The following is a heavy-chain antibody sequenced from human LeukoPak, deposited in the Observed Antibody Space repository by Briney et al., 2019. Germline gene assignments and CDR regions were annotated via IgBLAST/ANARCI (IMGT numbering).Heavy chain of an antibody. CDR1: GFTFSSYA. D-gene: IGHD1-26*01. V-gene: IGHV3-64*01. CDR2: ISSNGGST. CDR3: ARALREGATHDY. J-gene: IGHJ4*02. Sequence: GVSLRLSCAASGFTFSSYAMHWVRQAPGKGLEYVSAISSNGGSTYYANSVKGRFTISRDNSKNTLYLQMGSLRAEDMAVYYCARALREGATHDYWGQGTLVTVSS.